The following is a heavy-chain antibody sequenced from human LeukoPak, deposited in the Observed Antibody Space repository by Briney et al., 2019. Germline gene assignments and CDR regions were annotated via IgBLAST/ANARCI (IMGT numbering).Heavy chain of an antibody. V-gene: IGHV3-23*01. CDR1: GFTFNSDA. CDR2: ISGSGGST. CDR3: AKDFYDFWSGFDY. J-gene: IGHJ4*02. Sequence: GGSLRLSCTASGFTFNSDAMNWVRQAPGKGLEWVATISGSGGSTYYTDSEKGRFTISRDNFKNMVFLQMNSLKAEDTAIYYCAKDFYDFWSGFDYWGQGTLVTVSS. D-gene: IGHD3-3*01.